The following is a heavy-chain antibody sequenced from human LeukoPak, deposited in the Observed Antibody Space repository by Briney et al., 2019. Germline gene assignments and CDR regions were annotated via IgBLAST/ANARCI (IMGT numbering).Heavy chain of an antibody. CDR3: ARDGYCSGGSCYHEIIDY. D-gene: IGHD2-15*01. CDR1: GYTFTSYG. Sequence: GASVKVSCKASGYTFTSYGISWVRQAPGQGLEWTGWISAYNGNTNYAQKLQGRVTMTTDTSTSTAYMELRSLRSDDTAVYYCARDGYCSGGSCYHEIIDYWGQGTLSPSPQ. J-gene: IGHJ4*02. CDR2: ISAYNGNT. V-gene: IGHV1-18*01.